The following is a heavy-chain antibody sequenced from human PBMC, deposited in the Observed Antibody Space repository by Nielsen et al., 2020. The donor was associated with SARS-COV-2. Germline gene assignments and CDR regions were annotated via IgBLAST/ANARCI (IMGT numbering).Heavy chain of an antibody. Sequence: VRQAPGKGLEWVSSISSSSSYIYYADSVKGRFTISRDNAKNSLYLQMNSLRAEDTAVYYCARVVSGADTNYYGSGSLSLVYYHYYMDVWGKGTTVTVSS. CDR3: ARVVSGADTNYYGSGSLSLVYYHYYMDV. J-gene: IGHJ6*03. CDR2: ISSSSSYI. V-gene: IGHV3-21*01. D-gene: IGHD3-10*01.